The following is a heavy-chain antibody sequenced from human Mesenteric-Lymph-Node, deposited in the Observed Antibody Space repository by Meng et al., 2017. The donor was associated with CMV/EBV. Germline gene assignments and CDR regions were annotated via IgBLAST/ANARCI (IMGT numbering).Heavy chain of an antibody. CDR1: GFASSGYA. V-gene: IGHV3-23*01. Sequence: GGSLRLSCAASGFASSGYAMSWVRQAPGKGLEWVSRISGSGGSTYYADSVKGRFTISRDNSKNPLHLQMSSLRAEDTAVYYCARSFGSGSSPDWWYQYDMDVWGQGTTVTVSS. J-gene: IGHJ6*02. CDR3: ARSFGSGSSPDWWYQYDMDV. CDR2: ISGSGGST. D-gene: IGHD2-15*01.